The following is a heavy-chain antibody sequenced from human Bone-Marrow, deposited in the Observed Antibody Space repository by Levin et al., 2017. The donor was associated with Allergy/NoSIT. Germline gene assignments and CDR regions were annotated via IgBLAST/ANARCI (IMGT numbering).Heavy chain of an antibody. Sequence: GESLKISCVATGFPFSSFAMHWFRQAPGKGLEWVGVISYDGRATKRADSVEGRFTISRDNSKDTLYLQASGLRPEDTSMYYCAREYTSSGETKFDYWGQGTLVTVPS. J-gene: IGHJ4*02. CDR1: GFPFSSFA. CDR3: AREYTSSGETKFDY. D-gene: IGHD3-10*01. CDR2: ISYDGRAT. V-gene: IGHV3-30*04.